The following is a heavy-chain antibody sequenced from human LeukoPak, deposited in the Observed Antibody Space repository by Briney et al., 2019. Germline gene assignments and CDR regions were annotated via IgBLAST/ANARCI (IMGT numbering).Heavy chain of an antibody. CDR2: ISTSSNTI. V-gene: IGHV3-48*01. Sequence: GGSLRLSCAASGFTFSTYSMIWVRQAPGKGLEGVSYISTSSNTIYYADSVKGRFTISRDNAKNSLYLQLNSLRVEDTAVYYCAPGYCTTTTCTHYFDHWGQGTLVTVSS. CDR1: GFTFSTYS. J-gene: IGHJ4*02. D-gene: IGHD2-2*01. CDR3: APGYCTTTTCTHYFDH.